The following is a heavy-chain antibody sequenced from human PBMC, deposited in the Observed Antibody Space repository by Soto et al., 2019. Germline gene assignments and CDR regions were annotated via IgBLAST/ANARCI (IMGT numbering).Heavy chain of an antibody. CDR1: GFTFSSYA. J-gene: IGHJ4*02. Sequence: EVQLLESGGGLIQRGGSLRLSCAASGFTFSSYAVSWVRQAPGKGLEWVSAIGGGGLTTYYADSVKGRFTISRDNSKKVVYLQTSCLRGEDAAVYYCGKDVGWGAVTAGFDYWGQGTLVTVSS. D-gene: IGHD6-19*01. V-gene: IGHV3-23*01. CDR2: IGGGGLTT. CDR3: GKDVGWGAVTAGFDY.